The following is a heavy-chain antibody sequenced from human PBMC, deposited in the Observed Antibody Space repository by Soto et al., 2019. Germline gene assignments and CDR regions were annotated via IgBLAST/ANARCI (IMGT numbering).Heavy chain of an antibody. Sequence: QVQLQESGPELVKRSQTLSLTCTVSGGSISSGGYYWSWIRQHPGKGLEWIGYIYYSGSTYYNPSLKSRVTISVDTSKNQFSLKLSSVTAADTAVYYCARITMVRGVIPFDYWGQGTLVTVSS. V-gene: IGHV4-31*03. D-gene: IGHD3-10*01. CDR1: GGSISSGGYY. CDR2: IYYSGST. J-gene: IGHJ4*02. CDR3: ARITMVRGVIPFDY.